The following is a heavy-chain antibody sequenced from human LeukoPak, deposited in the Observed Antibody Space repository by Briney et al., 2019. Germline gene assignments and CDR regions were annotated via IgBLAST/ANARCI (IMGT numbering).Heavy chain of an antibody. CDR1: GGSFSGYY. J-gene: IGHJ5*02. CDR2: INHSGST. CDR3: ARFLYSSSWYVWFDP. D-gene: IGHD6-13*01. V-gene: IGHV4-34*01. Sequence: SETLSLTCAVYGGSFSGYYWSWIRQPPGKGLEWIGEINHSGSTNYNPSLKSRVTISVDTSKNQFSLKLSSVTAADTAVYYCARFLYSSSWYVWFDPWSQGTLVTVSS.